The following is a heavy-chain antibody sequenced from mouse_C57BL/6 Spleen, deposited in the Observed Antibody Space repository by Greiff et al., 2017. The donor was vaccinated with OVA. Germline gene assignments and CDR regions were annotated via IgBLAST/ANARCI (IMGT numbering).Heavy chain of an antibody. CDR2: IYPGNGDT. J-gene: IGHJ1*03. V-gene: IGHV1-12*01. D-gene: IGHD1-1*01. CDR1: GYTFTSYN. Sequence: SGAELVRPGASVKMSCKASGYTFTSYNMHWVKQTPRQGLEWIGAIYPGNGDTSYNQKFKGKATLTVDKSSSTAYMQLSSLTSEDSAVYVCARGPTVVAHWYFDVWGTGTTVTVSA. CDR3: ARGPTVVAHWYFDV.